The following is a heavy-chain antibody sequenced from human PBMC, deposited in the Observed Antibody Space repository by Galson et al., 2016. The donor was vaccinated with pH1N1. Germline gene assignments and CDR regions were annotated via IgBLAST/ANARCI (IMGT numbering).Heavy chain of an antibody. CDR3: AHSLYGDYVGWFDP. V-gene: IGHV2-5*01. J-gene: IGHJ5*02. Sequence: PALVKPTQTLTLTCTFSGFSLSTSGVGVGWIRQPPGKALEWLALIYWNDDKRYSPSLKGRLSVTKDTSKNQVVLTMTNMDPVDTATYYCAHSLYGDYVGWFDPWGQGTLVTVPS. D-gene: IGHD4-17*01. CDR1: GFSLSTSGVG. CDR2: IYWNDDK.